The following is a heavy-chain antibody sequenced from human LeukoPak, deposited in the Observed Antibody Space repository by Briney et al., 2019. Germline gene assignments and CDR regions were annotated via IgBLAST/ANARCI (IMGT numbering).Heavy chain of an antibody. J-gene: IGHJ4*02. CDR1: GTSISTNY. CDR2: IFYSGGT. V-gene: IGHV4-59*08. Sequence: SETLSLTCSVSGTSISTNYWSWIRQPPGKGLEWLGCIFYSGGTNYKPSLKSRITISVDTSKNQLSLRLSSVTAADTAVYYCARHVDYWGQGTLVTVSS. CDR3: ARHVDY.